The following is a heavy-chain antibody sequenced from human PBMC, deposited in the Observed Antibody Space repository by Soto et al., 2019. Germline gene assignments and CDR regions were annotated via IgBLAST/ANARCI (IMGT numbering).Heavy chain of an antibody. CDR3: ARVAHGSGKDYYYYYMDV. CDR2: IYYSGST. Sequence: SETLSLTCTVSGGSISSSSYYWGWIRQPPGKGLEWIGSIYYSGSTYYNPSLKSRVTISVDTSKNQFSLKLSSVTAADTAVYYCARVAHGSGKDYYYYYMDVWDKGTTVTVSS. CDR1: GGSISSSSYY. D-gene: IGHD3-10*01. V-gene: IGHV4-39*01. J-gene: IGHJ6*03.